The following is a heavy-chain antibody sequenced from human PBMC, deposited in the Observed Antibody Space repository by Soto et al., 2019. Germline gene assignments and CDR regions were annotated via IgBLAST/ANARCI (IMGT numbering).Heavy chain of an antibody. CDR1: GGTFSSYA. V-gene: IGHV1-69*13. J-gene: IGHJ4*02. CDR2: IIPIFGTA. Sequence: ASVKVSCKASGGTFSSYAISWVRQAPGQGLEWMGGIIPIFGTANYAQKFQGRVTITADESTSTAYMELSSLRSEDTAVYYCARLGATKGSFDYWGQGTLVTVSS. D-gene: IGHD1-26*01. CDR3: ARLGATKGSFDY.